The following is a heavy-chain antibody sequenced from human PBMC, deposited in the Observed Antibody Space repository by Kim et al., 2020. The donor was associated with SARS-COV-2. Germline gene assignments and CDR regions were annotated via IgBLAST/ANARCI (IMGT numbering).Heavy chain of an antibody. V-gene: IGHV3-15*01. Sequence: GRFTIARDDSKNTLYLQMNSLKTEDTAVYYCTTDTTFYYDILTAYYDFDYWGQGTLVTVSS. J-gene: IGHJ4*02. D-gene: IGHD3-9*01. CDR3: TTDTTFYYDILTAYYDFDY.